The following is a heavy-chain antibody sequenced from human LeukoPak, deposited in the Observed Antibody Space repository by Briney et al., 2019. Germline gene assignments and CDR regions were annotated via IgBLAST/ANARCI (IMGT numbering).Heavy chain of an antibody. CDR3: AAGSNYYYYYMDV. D-gene: IGHD6-25*01. V-gene: IGHV3-23*01. Sequence: GGSLGLSCAASGFTFSSYAMSWVRQAPGKGLEWVSATSGSGGSTYYADSVKGRFTISRDNSKNTPYLQMNSLRAEDTAVYYCAAGSNYYYYYMDVWGKGTTVTVSS. CDR2: TSGSGGST. J-gene: IGHJ6*03. CDR1: GFTFSSYA.